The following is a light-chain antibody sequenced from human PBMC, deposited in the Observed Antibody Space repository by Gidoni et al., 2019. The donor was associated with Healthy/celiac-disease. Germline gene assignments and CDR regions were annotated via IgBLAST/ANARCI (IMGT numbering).Light chain of an antibody. V-gene: IGKV1-39*01. CDR3: QQSCSTPRT. CDR2: AAS. CDR1: QSISSY. J-gene: IGKJ2*02. Sequence: DIQMTQSPSFLSASVGDRLTITCRASQSISSYLNWYQQKPGKAPKLLIYAASSLQSGVPSRFSGSGSGTDFTLTISSLQPEDFATYYCQQSCSTPRTFGQGTKLEIK.